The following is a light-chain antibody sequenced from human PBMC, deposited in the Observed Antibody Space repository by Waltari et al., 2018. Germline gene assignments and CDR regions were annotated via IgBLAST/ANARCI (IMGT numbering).Light chain of an antibody. CDR3: QQRRNWPLT. CDR2: DAS. CDR1: HSVSWY. V-gene: IGKV3-11*01. Sequence: EIVLTQSPATLSLSPGQRATLSSRASHSVSWYLAWYQQRPGQAPRLLIYDASNTATGIAARFSGSGSETDLTLTISSLEPEDSAVYYCQQRRNWPLTFGGGTKVEIK. J-gene: IGKJ4*01.